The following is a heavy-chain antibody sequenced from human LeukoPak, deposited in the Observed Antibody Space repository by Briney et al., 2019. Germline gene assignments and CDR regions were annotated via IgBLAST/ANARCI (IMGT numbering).Heavy chain of an antibody. CDR3: ARVYYDSSGSEGSFDY. D-gene: IGHD3-22*01. Sequence: GGSLRLSCAASGFTFSSYGMHWVRQAPGKGLEWVAFIRYDGSNKYYADSVKGRFTISRDNSKNTLYLQMNSLRAEDTAVYYCARVYYDSSGSEGSFDYWGQGTLVTVSS. CDR2: IRYDGSNK. V-gene: IGHV3-30*02. CDR1: GFTFSSYG. J-gene: IGHJ4*02.